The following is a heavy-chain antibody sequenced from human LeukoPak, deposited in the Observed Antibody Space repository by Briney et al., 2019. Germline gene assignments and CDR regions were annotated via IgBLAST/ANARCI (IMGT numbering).Heavy chain of an antibody. Sequence: PGGSLRLSCAASGFTFSDYYMSWIRQAPGKGLEWVSYISSSGSTIYYADSVKGRFTISRDNAKNSLYLQMNSLRAEDTAVYYCARVVAAAGTHAFDIWGQGTMVTVSS. CDR1: GFTFSDYY. D-gene: IGHD6-13*01. CDR2: ISSSGSTI. CDR3: ARVVAAAGTHAFDI. J-gene: IGHJ3*02. V-gene: IGHV3-11*01.